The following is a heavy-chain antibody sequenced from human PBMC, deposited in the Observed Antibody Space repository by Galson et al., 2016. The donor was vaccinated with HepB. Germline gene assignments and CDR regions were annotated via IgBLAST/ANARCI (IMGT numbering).Heavy chain of an antibody. CDR1: GYTFTTYG. J-gene: IGHJ4*02. D-gene: IGHD2/OR15-2a*01. Sequence: SVKVSCKASGYTFTTYGITWVRQAPGQGLDWMGWISTHSGTTNHAQELQGRITMTTDTSTSKAYMELTNLKSDDTAVYYCVKYRERSLDYWGQGTLVSVSS. CDR3: VKYRERSLDY. V-gene: IGHV1-18*01. CDR2: ISTHSGTT.